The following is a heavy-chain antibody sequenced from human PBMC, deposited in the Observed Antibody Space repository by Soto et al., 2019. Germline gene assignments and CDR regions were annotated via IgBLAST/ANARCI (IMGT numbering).Heavy chain of an antibody. J-gene: IGHJ4*02. D-gene: IGHD2-21*01. CDR1: GFTFSNYW. V-gene: IGHV3-74*01. CDR2: INSDGSYI. Sequence: GGSLRLSCAASGFTFSNYWMHWVRQAPGMGLVWVSRINSDGSYISYADSVKGRFTISRDNPKSTLYLQMNSLRAEDTVIYYCARARDSGANEQGYSGQGILLTVSS. CDR3: ARARDSGANEQGY.